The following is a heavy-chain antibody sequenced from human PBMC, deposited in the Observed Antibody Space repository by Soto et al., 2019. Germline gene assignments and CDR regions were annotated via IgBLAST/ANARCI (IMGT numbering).Heavy chain of an antibody. D-gene: IGHD1-7*01. CDR2: INAGNGNT. CDR1: GYTFTSYA. J-gene: IGHJ4*02. Sequence: ASVKVSCKASGYTFTSYAMHWVRQAPGQRLEWMGWINAGNGNTKYSQKFQGRVTITRDTSASTAYMELSSLRSEDTAVYYCARVNWNYGSSRDSYFDYWGQGTLVTVSS. V-gene: IGHV1-3*01. CDR3: ARVNWNYGSSRDSYFDY.